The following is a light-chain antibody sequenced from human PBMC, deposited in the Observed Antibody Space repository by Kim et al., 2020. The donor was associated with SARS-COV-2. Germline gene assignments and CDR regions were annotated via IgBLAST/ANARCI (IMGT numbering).Light chain of an antibody. Sequence: LSLSPGERATLSCRASQSVSSSYLAWYQQKPGQAPRLLIYGASSRATGIPDRFIGSGSGTDFTLTISRLEPEDFAVYYCQQYGSLFGQGTRLEIK. J-gene: IGKJ5*01. CDR3: QQYGSL. CDR2: GAS. V-gene: IGKV3-20*01. CDR1: QSVSSSY.